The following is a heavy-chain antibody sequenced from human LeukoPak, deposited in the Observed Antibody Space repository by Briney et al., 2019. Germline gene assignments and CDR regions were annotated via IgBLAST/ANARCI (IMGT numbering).Heavy chain of an antibody. CDR1: GYTFTSYY. V-gene: IGHV1-46*01. CDR2: INPSGGST. CDR3: ARDMMGDSSGPIGNDY. Sequence: ASVKVSCKASGYTFTSYYMHWVRQAPGQGLEWMGIINPSGGSTSYAQKFQGRVTMTRDTFTSTVYMELSSLRSEDTAVYYCARDMMGDSSGPIGNDYWGQGTLVTVSS. J-gene: IGHJ4*02. D-gene: IGHD3-22*01.